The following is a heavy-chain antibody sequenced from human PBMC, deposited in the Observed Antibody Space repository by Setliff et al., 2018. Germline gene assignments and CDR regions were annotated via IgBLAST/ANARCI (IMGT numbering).Heavy chain of an antibody. Sequence: SETLSLTCTVSGDSISSGDYYWSWIRPPPGKGLEWIGYIYSSGSTYYNPSLKRRVSRSVDTSKNQFSLKLSSVTAADMAVYYCAREQWLDPPGYYYMDVWAKGTTVTVSS. CDR2: IYSSGST. CDR3: AREQWLDPPGYYYMDV. J-gene: IGHJ6*03. V-gene: IGHV4-30-4*08. D-gene: IGHD6-19*01. CDR1: GDSISSGDYY.